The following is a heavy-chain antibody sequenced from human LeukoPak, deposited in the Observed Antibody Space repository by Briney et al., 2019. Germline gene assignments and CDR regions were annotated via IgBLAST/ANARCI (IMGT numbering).Heavy chain of an antibody. CDR2: IYDSGST. Sequence: SETLSLTCTVSGGSISIYYWSWIRQPPGKGLEWIGYIYDSGSTNYNPSLKSRVTISVDTSKNQFSLKLSSVTAADTAVYYCARHARYFYYFDYWGQGTLVTVSS. D-gene: IGHD1-14*01. CDR1: GGSISIYY. CDR3: ARHARYFYYFDY. J-gene: IGHJ4*02. V-gene: IGHV4-59*08.